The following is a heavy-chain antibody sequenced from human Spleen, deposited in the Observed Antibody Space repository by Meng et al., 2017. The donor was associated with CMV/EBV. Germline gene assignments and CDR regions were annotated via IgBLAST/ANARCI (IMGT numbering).Heavy chain of an antibody. CDR3: ARSLYSSSWGSPDY. D-gene: IGHD6-13*01. Sequence: CAASGFTVSSNYMSWVRQAPGKGLEWVSVIYSGGSTYYADSVKGRFTISRDNSKNTLYLQMNSLRAEDTAVYYCARSLYSSSWGSPDYWGQGTLVTVSS. CDR2: IYSGGST. CDR1: GFTVSSNY. V-gene: IGHV3-53*01. J-gene: IGHJ4*02.